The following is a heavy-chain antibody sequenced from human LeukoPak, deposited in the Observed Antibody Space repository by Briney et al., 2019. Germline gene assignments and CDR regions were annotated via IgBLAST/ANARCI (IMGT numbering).Heavy chain of an antibody. CDR1: GFTFSSYA. Sequence: GGSLRLSCAASGFTFSSYAMSWVRQAPGKGLEWVSAISGSGGSTYYADSVKGRFTISRDNSKSTVYLQMISLRAEDTAIYYCVKVDGSSSSRARFAYWGPGTLVTVSS. J-gene: IGHJ4*02. CDR3: VKVDGSSSSRARFAY. V-gene: IGHV3-23*01. CDR2: ISGSGGST. D-gene: IGHD6-6*01.